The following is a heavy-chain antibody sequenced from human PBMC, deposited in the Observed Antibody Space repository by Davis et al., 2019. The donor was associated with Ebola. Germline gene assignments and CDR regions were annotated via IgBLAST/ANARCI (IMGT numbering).Heavy chain of an antibody. CDR3: ARTRLYCSGGSCYDYYGMDV. CDR1: GGSFSGYY. D-gene: IGHD2-15*01. J-gene: IGHJ6*02. V-gene: IGHV4-34*01. Sequence: MPGGSLRLSCAVYGGSFSGYYWSWIRQPPGKGLEWIGEINHSGSTDYNPSLKSRVTISVDTSKNQFSLKLSSVTAADTAVYYCARTRLYCSGGSCYDYYGMDVWGQGTTVTVSS. CDR2: INHSGST.